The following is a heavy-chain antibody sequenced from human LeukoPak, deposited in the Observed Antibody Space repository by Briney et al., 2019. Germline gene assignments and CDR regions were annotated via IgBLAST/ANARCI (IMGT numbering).Heavy chain of an antibody. D-gene: IGHD6-13*01. CDR1: GDSISSRSYY. CDR3: ARPRSGYSSSWYVY. V-gene: IGHV4-39*07. CDR2: INHSGST. Sequence: SETLSLTCNVSGDSISSRSYYWSWIRQPPGKGLEWIGEINHSGSTNYNPSLKSRVTISVDTSKNQFSLKLSSVTAADTAVYYCARPRSGYSSSWYVYWGQGTLVTVSS. J-gene: IGHJ4*02.